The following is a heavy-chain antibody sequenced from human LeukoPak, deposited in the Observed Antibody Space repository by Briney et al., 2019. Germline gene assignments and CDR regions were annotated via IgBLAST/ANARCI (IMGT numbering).Heavy chain of an antibody. CDR1: GYALTTYD. CDR3: ARGVKKYCTEFGCYRPDWFDP. J-gene: IGHJ5*02. CDR2: MNPDSGNS. V-gene: IGHV1-8*01. Sequence: VASVKVSCKASGYALTTYDINWVRQASGQGLEWMAWMNPDSGNSGYAEKFQGRVTLTANPSISTAYMELGGLRYDDSAVYYCARGVKKYCTEFGCYRPDWFDPWGQGTLLIVSS. D-gene: IGHD2-8*02.